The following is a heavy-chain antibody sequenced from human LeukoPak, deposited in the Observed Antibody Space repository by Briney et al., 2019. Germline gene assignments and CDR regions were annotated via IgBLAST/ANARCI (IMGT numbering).Heavy chain of an antibody. V-gene: IGHV4-59*01. Sequence: SETLSLTCTVSGGSIRPKYWSWIRQAPQKGLERICYVSHSGRTNVGPSHNRRATISVDMSQNQISLKLTFVTAADTALYYCSNMGGHFYDSASYDPDWFDHWGQGILVTVSS. CDR1: GGSIRPKY. D-gene: IGHD3-22*01. CDR3: SNMGGHFYDSASYDPDWFDH. J-gene: IGHJ5*02. CDR2: VSHSGRT.